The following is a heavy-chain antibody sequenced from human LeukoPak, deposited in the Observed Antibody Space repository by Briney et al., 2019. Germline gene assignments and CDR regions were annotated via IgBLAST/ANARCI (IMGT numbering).Heavy chain of an antibody. CDR2: IKQDGSEK. J-gene: IGHJ4*02. CDR3: ARHTYSSSDYYFDY. Sequence: GGSLRLSCVVSGFTFGSSWMSWVRQAPGKGLEWVTNIKQDGSEKYYVDSVKGRFTISRDNSRNSLYLDINSLRTEDTAVYYCARHTYSSSDYYFDYWGQGTLVTVSS. V-gene: IGHV3-7*03. D-gene: IGHD6-6*01. CDR1: GFTFGSSW.